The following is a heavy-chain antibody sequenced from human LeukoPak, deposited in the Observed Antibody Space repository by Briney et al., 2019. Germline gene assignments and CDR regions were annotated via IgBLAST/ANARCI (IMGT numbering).Heavy chain of an antibody. J-gene: IGHJ3*01. D-gene: IGHD6-19*01. CDR3: ARAHSPDIPVAQNIYDAFDL. Sequence: GGSLRLSCAASGFTVSSNYMTWVGQAPGKGLEWVSVIYRGGSIYYADSVKGRFTISRDISKNTVYLQMNSLRVEDTAVYYCARAHSPDIPVAQNIYDAFDLRGQGTRVTVSS. CDR1: GFTVSSNY. CDR2: IYRGGSI. V-gene: IGHV3-66*01.